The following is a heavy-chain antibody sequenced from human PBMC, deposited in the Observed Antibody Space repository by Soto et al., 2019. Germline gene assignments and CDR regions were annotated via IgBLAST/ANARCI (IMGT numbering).Heavy chain of an antibody. J-gene: IGHJ1*01. CDR2: TSYDGSDK. D-gene: IGHD3-16*01. CDR3: ARWGATGGLDV. Sequence: QVQLVESGGGVVQPGTSLSVSCVGSGFTFRSYVIHWVRQAPGKGLEWVSLTSYDGSDKYYDDSVRGRFIISRDNSSNTVELQMDSLRLEDTALYYCARWGATGGLDVWGQGTLVSV. V-gene: IGHV3-33*05. CDR1: GFTFRSYV.